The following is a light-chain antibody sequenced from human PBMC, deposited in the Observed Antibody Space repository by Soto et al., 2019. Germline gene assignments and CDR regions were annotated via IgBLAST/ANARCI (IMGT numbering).Light chain of an antibody. Sequence: EIVLTQSPGNLSLSPGERATLSCRASQSVSSSYLAWYQQKPGQAPRLLIYGASSRATGIPDRFSGSGSGTDFTNTIRRLEAEDYAVYYCQPSGSSPLWTFGQGTKVDIK. CDR3: QPSGSSPLWT. CDR2: GAS. CDR1: QSVSSSY. V-gene: IGKV3-20*01. J-gene: IGKJ1*01.